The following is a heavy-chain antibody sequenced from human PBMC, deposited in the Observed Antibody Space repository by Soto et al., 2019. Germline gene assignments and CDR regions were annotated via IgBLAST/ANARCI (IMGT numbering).Heavy chain of an antibody. Sequence: SETLSLTCAVYGGSLSGYYWNWIRQPPGKGLEWLGEINHSGSTNYNASLKSRITISIDTSKNQFSLYLNSVTAADTAVYYCARPKPDTAVGYFDYWGQGVLVTVS. V-gene: IGHV4-34*01. CDR2: INHSGST. J-gene: IGHJ4*02. CDR3: ARPKPDTAVGYFDY. D-gene: IGHD5-18*01. CDR1: GGSLSGYY.